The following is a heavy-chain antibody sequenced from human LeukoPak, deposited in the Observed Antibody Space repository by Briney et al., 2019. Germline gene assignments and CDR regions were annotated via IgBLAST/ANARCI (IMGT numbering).Heavy chain of an antibody. Sequence: ASVKVSCKASGGTFSSYAISWVRQAPGQGLEWMGGIIPIFGTANYAQKFQGRVTITADKSTSTAYMELSSLRSEDTAVYYCARDFYGSGSLSDNWFDPWGQGTLVTVSS. D-gene: IGHD3-10*01. CDR3: ARDFYGSGSLSDNWFDP. J-gene: IGHJ5*02. CDR2: IIPIFGTA. CDR1: GGTFSSYA. V-gene: IGHV1-69*06.